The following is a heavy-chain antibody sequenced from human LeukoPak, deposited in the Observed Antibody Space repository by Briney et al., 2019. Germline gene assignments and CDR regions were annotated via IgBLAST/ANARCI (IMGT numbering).Heavy chain of an antibody. J-gene: IGHJ4*02. V-gene: IGHV3-66*01. Sequence: RGSLRLSCAASGFTVSSNYMSWVCQAPGKGLEWVSVIYSGGSTYYADSVKGRFTISRDNSKNTLYLQMNSLRAEDTAVYYCARGIGGYSFDYWGQGTLVTVSS. CDR3: ARGIGGYSFDY. CDR1: GFTVSSNY. CDR2: IYSGGST. D-gene: IGHD5-12*01.